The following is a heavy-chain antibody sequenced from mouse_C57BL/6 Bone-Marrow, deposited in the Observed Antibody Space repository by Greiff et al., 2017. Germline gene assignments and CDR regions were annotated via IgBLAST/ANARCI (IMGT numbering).Heavy chain of an antibody. Sequence: QVQLQQPGAELVRPGSSVKLSCKASGYTFTSYWMDWVKQRPGQGLEWIGNIYPSDSETHYNQKFKDKATLTVDKSSSTAYMQLSSLTSEDSAVYYCARRGDYGSGHGYFDVWGTGTTVTVSS. V-gene: IGHV1-61*01. D-gene: IGHD1-1*01. CDR1: GYTFTSYW. CDR3: ARRGDYGSGHGYFDV. CDR2: IYPSDSET. J-gene: IGHJ1*03.